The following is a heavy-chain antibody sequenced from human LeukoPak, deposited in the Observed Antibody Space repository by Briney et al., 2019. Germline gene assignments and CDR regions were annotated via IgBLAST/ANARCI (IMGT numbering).Heavy chain of an antibody. D-gene: IGHD1-26*01. Sequence: SETLSLTCTVSGGSISSYYWSWIRQPPGKGLEWIGYIYYSGSTNYNPSLKSRVTISVDTSKNQFSLKLSSVTAADTAVYYCARKGRSYYKYYFDYWGQGTLVTVSS. CDR3: ARKGRSYYKYYFDY. J-gene: IGHJ4*02. CDR2: IYYSGST. V-gene: IGHV4-59*12. CDR1: GGSISSYY.